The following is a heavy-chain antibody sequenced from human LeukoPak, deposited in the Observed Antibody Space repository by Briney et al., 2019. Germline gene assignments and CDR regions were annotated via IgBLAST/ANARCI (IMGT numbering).Heavy chain of an antibody. CDR2: INHSGST. Sequence: PSETLSLTCAVYGGSFSGYYWSWIRQPPGKGLEWIGEINHSGSTNYNPSLKSRVTISVDTSKNQFSPKLSSVTAAGTAVYYCARGRTYYYDSSGYTPYPYFQHWGQGTLVTVSS. J-gene: IGHJ1*01. V-gene: IGHV4-34*01. D-gene: IGHD3-22*01. CDR3: ARGRTYYYDSSGYTPYPYFQH. CDR1: GGSFSGYY.